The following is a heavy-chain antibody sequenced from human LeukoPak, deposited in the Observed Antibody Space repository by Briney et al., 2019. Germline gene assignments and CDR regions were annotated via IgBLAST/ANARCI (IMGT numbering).Heavy chain of an antibody. J-gene: IGHJ4*02. CDR3: ARSDIVVVPAASPPDY. Sequence: ASVKVSCKASGYTFTGYYMHWVRPAPGQGLEWMGWINPNSGGTNYAQKFQGRVTMTRDTSISTAYMELSRLRSDDTAVYYCARSDIVVVPAASPPDYWGQGTLVTVSS. V-gene: IGHV1-2*02. D-gene: IGHD2-2*01. CDR1: GYTFTGYY. CDR2: INPNSGGT.